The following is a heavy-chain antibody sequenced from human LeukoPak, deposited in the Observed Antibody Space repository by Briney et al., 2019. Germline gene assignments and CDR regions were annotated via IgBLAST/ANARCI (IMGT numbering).Heavy chain of an antibody. V-gene: IGHV3-7*01. CDR3: ARDDWVAGYYYYGMDV. J-gene: IGHJ6*02. CDR2: IKNDGTET. CDR1: GFSFRTYY. Sequence: PGGSLRLSCAASGFSFRTYYMYWVRQAPGKGLEWVANIKNDGTETSYVDSVKGRFTISRDNANNALYLQMNSLRAEDTAVYYCARDDWVAGYYYYGMDVWGQGTTVTVSS. D-gene: IGHD2-15*01.